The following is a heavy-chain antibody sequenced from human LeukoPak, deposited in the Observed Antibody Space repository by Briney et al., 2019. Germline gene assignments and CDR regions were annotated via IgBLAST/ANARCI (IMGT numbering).Heavy chain of an antibody. J-gene: IGHJ4*02. D-gene: IGHD3-10*01. CDR1: GGSFSGYY. V-gene: IGHV4-34*01. CDR3: ARKRWPKHTGELDY. CDR2: INHSGST. Sequence: SETLSLTCAVYGGSFSGYYWGWIRQPPGKGLEWIGEINHSGSTNYNPSLKSRVTISVDTSKNQFSLKLSSVTAADTAVYYCARKRWPKHTGELDYWGQGTLVTVSS.